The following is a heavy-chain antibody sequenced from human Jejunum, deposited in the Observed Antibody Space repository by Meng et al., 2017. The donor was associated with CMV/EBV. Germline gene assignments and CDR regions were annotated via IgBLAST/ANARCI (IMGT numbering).Heavy chain of an antibody. D-gene: IGHD2/OR15-2a*01. CDR2: VYWDNDK. Sequence: QITLKESGPTLVKPTQTLTLTCTVSGFSLTTSGVGVGWIRQPPGKALEWLALVYWDNDKRYNPSLKNRLTITRDTSKNQVVLTMTNMDPVDTATYYCARAGGSTYFVENNWFDPWGQGTLVTVSS. J-gene: IGHJ5*02. CDR1: GFSLTTSGVG. CDR3: ARAGGSTYFVENNWFDP. V-gene: IGHV2-5*02.